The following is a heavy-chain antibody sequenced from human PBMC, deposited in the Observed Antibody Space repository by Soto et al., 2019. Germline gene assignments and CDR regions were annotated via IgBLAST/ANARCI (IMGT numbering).Heavy chain of an antibody. J-gene: IGHJ3*02. CDR1: GGSFSGYY. CDR2: INHSGST. D-gene: IGHD2-21*01. Sequence: SETLSLTCAVYGGSFSGYYWSWIRQPPGKGLEWIGEINHSGSTNYNPSLKSRVTISVDTSKNQFSLELSSVTAADTAVYYCARGRAGDYLSGVMLFDIWGQGTMVTVSS. CDR3: ARGRAGDYLSGVMLFDI. V-gene: IGHV4-34*01.